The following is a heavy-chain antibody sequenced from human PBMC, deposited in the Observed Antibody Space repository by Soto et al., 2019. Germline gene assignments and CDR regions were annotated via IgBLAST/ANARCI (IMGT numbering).Heavy chain of an antibody. V-gene: IGHV4-59*01. D-gene: IGHD2-21*02. J-gene: IGHJ4*02. Sequence: SQTLSLTCTFSGGSISSYYWIWIRQPPGKGLECIGYIYYSGSTNHNPSLKSRVNISVDTSTNQFSLKLSSVTAADTAVYYCARLLVVTAMPYSYFDYWGQGPLVTVSS. CDR3: ARLLVVTAMPYSYFDY. CDR2: IYYSGST. CDR1: GGSISSYY.